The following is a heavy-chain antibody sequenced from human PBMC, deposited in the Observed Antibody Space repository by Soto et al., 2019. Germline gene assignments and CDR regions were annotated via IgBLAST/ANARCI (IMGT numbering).Heavy chain of an antibody. V-gene: IGHV3-23*01. D-gene: IGHD5-18*01. Sequence: EVQLLESGGGLVQPGGSLRLSCAASGFTFSSYAMKWVRQAPGKGLEWVSLIGESGTPTYYADSVKGRFTISRDNSGNTLFVAMYSLRAEDTAVYYCARYIPGGRYYGMDVWGQGTTVTVSS. CDR2: IGESGTPT. J-gene: IGHJ6*02. CDR1: GFTFSSYA. CDR3: ARYIPGGRYYGMDV.